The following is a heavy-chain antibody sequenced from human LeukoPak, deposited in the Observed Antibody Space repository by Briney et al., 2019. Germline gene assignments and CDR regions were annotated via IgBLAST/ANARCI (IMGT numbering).Heavy chain of an antibody. Sequence: PGGSLRLSCSASGFTFSTSAIHWVRQAPGRGLEYVSAISSNGGSTYYAGSVKGRLPISRDNSKNTLSLRMSSLRPEHTAVYYCVKLPYSDTSAYYVDYWGQGTLVTVSS. CDR3: VKLPYSDTSAYYVDY. D-gene: IGHD3-22*01. V-gene: IGHV3-64D*06. J-gene: IGHJ4*02. CDR2: ISSNGGST. CDR1: GFTFSTSA.